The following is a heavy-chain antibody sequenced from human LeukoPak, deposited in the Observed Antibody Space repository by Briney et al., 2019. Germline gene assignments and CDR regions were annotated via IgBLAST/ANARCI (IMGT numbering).Heavy chain of an antibody. CDR1: GFTFSSYE. CDR3: ARGVEYYYDSSGYAYYFDY. CDR2: ISSSGSTI. V-gene: IGHV3-48*03. J-gene: IGHJ4*02. Sequence: GGSLRLSCAASGFTFSSYEMNWVRQAPGKGLEWVSYISSSGSTIYYADSVKGRFTISRDNAKNSLYLQMNSLRAEDTAVYYCARGVEYYYDSSGYAYYFDYWGQGTLVTVSS. D-gene: IGHD3-22*01.